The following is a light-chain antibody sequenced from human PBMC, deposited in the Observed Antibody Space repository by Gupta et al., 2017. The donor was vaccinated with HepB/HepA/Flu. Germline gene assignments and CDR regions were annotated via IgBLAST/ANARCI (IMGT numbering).Light chain of an antibody. Sequence: ELVTTHSPTTLSVSPGEGATLSCRASQSVSINLAWYQQKPGQAPRLLIYDMSTRAAGIPARCSGSGSGTEFTLTITGLQSEDFAIYYCRQYRDWPLTFGQGTKVE. CDR3: RQYRDWPLT. CDR1: QSVSIN. J-gene: IGKJ1*01. V-gene: IGKV3-15*01. CDR2: DMS.